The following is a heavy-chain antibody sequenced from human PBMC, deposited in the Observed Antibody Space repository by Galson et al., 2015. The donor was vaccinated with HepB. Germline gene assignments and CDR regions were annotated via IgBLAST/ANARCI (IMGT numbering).Heavy chain of an antibody. V-gene: IGHV1-2*06. D-gene: IGHD4-17*01. J-gene: IGHJ6*03. CDR1: GYTFTGYC. CDR2: INPNSGGT. Sequence: SVKVSCKASGYTFTGYCMHWVRQAPGQGLEWMGRINPNSGGTNYAQKFQGRVTMTRDTSISTAYMELSRLRSDDTAVYYCARVRTVTTAYYYYMDVWGEGTTVTVSS. CDR3: ARVRTVTTAYYYYMDV.